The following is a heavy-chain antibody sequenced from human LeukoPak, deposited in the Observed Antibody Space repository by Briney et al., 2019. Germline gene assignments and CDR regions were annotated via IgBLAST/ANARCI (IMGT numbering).Heavy chain of an antibody. D-gene: IGHD2-15*01. CDR1: GGSISSYY. CDR2: IYYSGST. J-gene: IGHJ4*02. CDR3: ASEVVVVAATDY. Sequence: KASETLSLTCTVSGGSISSYYWSWIRQPPGKGLEWIGYIYYSGSTNYNPSLKSRVTISVDTSKNQFSLKLSSVTAADTAVYYCASEVVVVAATDYWGQGTLVTVSS. V-gene: IGHV4-59*01.